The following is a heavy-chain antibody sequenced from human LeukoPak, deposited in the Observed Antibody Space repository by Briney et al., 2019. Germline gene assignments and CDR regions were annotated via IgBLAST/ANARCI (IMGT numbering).Heavy chain of an antibody. Sequence: PGGSLRLSCAASGFTFSSYAMSWVRQAPGKGLEWVSAISGSGGSTYYADSVKGRFTISRDNSKSTLYLQMNSLRAEDTAVYYCAKTRAIFGVVIRSHNWFDPWGQGTLVTVSS. CDR3: AKTRAIFGVVIRSHNWFDP. CDR1: GFTFSSYA. V-gene: IGHV3-23*01. J-gene: IGHJ5*02. D-gene: IGHD3-3*01. CDR2: ISGSGGST.